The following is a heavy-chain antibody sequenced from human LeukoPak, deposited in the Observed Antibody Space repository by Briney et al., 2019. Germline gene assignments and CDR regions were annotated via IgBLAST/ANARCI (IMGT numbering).Heavy chain of an antibody. D-gene: IGHD3-22*01. V-gene: IGHV4-4*08. J-gene: IGHJ2*01. Sequence: SETLSLTCTVSGGSMFSYYWNWIRQPPGKGLEWIGYIYSSGITNYSPSLRSRGTISVATSRNQFSLRLTSVTAADTAIYYGARRAYYDSSGYHPTSGYFDLWGRGTLVTVSS. CDR3: ARRAYYDSSGYHPTSGYFDL. CDR2: IYSSGIT. CDR1: GGSMFSYY.